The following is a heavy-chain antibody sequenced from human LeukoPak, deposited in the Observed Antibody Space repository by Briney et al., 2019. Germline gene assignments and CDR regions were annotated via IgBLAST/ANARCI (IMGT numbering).Heavy chain of an antibody. V-gene: IGHV3-30*03. CDR3: ATDSAPDY. CDR1: GFTFSNYG. CDR2: ISYDGSNK. J-gene: IGHJ4*02. Sequence: GGSLRLSCAASGFTFSNYGMHWVRQAPGKGLEWVTIISYDGSNKYYADSVKGRFTISRDNSKNTLYLQMNSLRAEDTAVYYCATDSAPDYWGQGTLVTVSS.